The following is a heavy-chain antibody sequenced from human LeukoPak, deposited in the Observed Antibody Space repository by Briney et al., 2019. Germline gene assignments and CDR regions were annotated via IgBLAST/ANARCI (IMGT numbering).Heavy chain of an antibody. V-gene: IGHV3-23*01. D-gene: IGHD1-26*01. CDR1: GFTFSSYA. CDR3: ASYLTSIPSGMDV. J-gene: IGHJ6*02. CDR2: ISGSDYST. Sequence: GGSLRLSCAASGFTFSSYAMSWVRQAPGKGLEWVSSISGSDYSTYYADSVKGRFTISRDNVKNTLFLQMDSLRAEDTAVYYCASYLTSIPSGMDVWGQGTTVTVSS.